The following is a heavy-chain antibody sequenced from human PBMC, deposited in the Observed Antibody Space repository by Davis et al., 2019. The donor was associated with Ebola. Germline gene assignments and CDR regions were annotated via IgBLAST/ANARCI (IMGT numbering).Heavy chain of an antibody. D-gene: IGHD3-3*01. V-gene: IGHV1-2*04. J-gene: IGHJ4*02. Sequence: ASVKVSCKASGYTFTGYYMHWVRQAPGQGLEWMGWINPHSGGTNYAQKFQGWVTMTRDTSISTAYMELSRLRSDDTAVYYCARAGLRFLEWPPPLWYWGQGTLVTVSS. CDR1: GYTFTGYY. CDR3: ARAGLRFLEWPPPLWY. CDR2: INPHSGGT.